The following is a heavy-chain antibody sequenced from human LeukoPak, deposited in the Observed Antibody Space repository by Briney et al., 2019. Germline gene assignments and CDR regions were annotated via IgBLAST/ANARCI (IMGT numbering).Heavy chain of an antibody. J-gene: IGHJ6*03. Sequence: SETLSLTCTVSGYSISSGYYWGWLRQPPGKGLEWIGTIYHSGDTYYNPPLKSRVTISVDTSKNQFSLKLSSVTAADTAVYYCASSEWGAIGDSYYYYMDVWGKGTTVTISS. CDR3: ASSEWGAIGDSYYYYMDV. V-gene: IGHV4-38-2*02. CDR2: IYHSGDT. D-gene: IGHD3-16*02. CDR1: GYSISSGYY.